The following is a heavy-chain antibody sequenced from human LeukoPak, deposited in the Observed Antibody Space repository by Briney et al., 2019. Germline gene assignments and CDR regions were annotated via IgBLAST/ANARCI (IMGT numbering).Heavy chain of an antibody. D-gene: IGHD2-2*01. V-gene: IGHV1-18*01. CDR2: ISAYNGNT. CDR1: GYTFTSYG. J-gene: IGHJ4*02. CDR3: ARMGSVPAARTTLDY. Sequence: ASVKVSCKASGYTFTSYGISWVRQAPGQGLEWMGWISAYNGNTNYAQKLQGRVTMTTDTSTSTAYMELRSLRSDDTAVYYCARMGSVPAARTTLDYWGQGTLSPSPQ.